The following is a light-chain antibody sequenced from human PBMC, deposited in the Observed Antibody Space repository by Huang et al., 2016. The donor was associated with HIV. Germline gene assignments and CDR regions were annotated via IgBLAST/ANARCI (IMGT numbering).Light chain of an antibody. V-gene: IGKV3-15*01. Sequence: ENLMTQSPYTLSVSTGESATLSCMASQSVFKHLAWYQQKPCTAPKRLIYGSSTRAAGIPARFSGSVSGTDFTLTISSLQSEDFAVYYCQQYNTSPRTFGQGTKVEV. J-gene: IGKJ1*01. CDR3: QQYNTSPRT. CDR2: GSS. CDR1: QSVFKH.